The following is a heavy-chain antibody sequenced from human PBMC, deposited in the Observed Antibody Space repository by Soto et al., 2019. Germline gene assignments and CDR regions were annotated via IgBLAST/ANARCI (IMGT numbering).Heavy chain of an antibody. D-gene: IGHD3-22*01. Sequence: PGGSLRLSCAASGFTFSSYEMNWVRQAPGKGLEWVSYISSSGSTIYYADSVKGRFTISRDNAKNSLYLQMNSLRAEDTAVYYCARDPLYYYDSSGYPDYWGQGTLVTVSS. CDR1: GFTFSSYE. CDR3: ARDPLYYYDSSGYPDY. J-gene: IGHJ4*02. V-gene: IGHV3-48*03. CDR2: ISSSGSTI.